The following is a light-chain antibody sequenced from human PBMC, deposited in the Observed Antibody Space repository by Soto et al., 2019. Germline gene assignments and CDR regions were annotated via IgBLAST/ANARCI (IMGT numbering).Light chain of an antibody. CDR1: QSIRNH. Sequence: EIVLTQSPATLSLSPGERATLSCRASQSIRNHLAWYQQKPGQAPRLLIYDASNRATDIPARFSGSGFGTDFTLTISSLEPEDFAVYYCQQRDTWPPFTFGPGTKVDIK. CDR3: QQRDTWPPFT. J-gene: IGKJ3*01. V-gene: IGKV3-11*01. CDR2: DAS.